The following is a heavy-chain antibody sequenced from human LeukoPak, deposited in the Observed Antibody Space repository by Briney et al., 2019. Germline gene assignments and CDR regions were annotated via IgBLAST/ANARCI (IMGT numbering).Heavy chain of an antibody. CDR1: GGFISSGGYY. CDR2: IDYSGSS. CDR3: ARGPHSMAAAGLFDY. V-gene: IGHV4-31*03. D-gene: IGHD6-13*01. J-gene: IGHJ4*02. Sequence: PSQTLFFSCTVSGGFISSGGYYWSWIRQHPGEGLELIGYIDYSGSSYYNPYRKIRVTIAVDTSNTQFPRKLSTVTATAMAGYSCARGPHSMAAAGLFDYWGQGTLVTVSS.